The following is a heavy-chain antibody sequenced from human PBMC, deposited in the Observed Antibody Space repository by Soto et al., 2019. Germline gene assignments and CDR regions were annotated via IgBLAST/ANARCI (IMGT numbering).Heavy chain of an antibody. J-gene: IGHJ5*02. V-gene: IGHV1-46*01. D-gene: IGHD3-22*01. CDR3: ARGRRGYYYDSSGYYPRGYNWFDP. CDR1: GYTFTSYY. CDR2: INPSGGST. Sequence: ASVKVSCKASGYTFTSYYMHWVRQAPGQGLEWMGIINPSGGSTSYAQKFQGRVTMTRDTSTSTVYMELSSLRSEDTAVYYCARGRRGYYYDSSGYYPRGYNWFDPWGQGTLVTVSS.